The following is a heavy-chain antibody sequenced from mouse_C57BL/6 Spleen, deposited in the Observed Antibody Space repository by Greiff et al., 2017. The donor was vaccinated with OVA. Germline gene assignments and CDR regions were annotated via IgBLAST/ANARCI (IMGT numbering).Heavy chain of an antibody. J-gene: IGHJ4*01. CDR2: IDPNSGGT. D-gene: IGHD1-1*01. CDR3: ARSGGSSYFYAMDY. Sequence: QVQLQQPGAELVKPGASVKLSCKASGYTFTSYWMHWVKQRPGRGLEWIGRIDPNSGGTKYNEKFKSKATLTVDKPSSTAYMQLSSLTSEVSAVYYCARSGGSSYFYAMDYWGQGTSVTVSS. CDR1: GYTFTSYW. V-gene: IGHV1-72*01.